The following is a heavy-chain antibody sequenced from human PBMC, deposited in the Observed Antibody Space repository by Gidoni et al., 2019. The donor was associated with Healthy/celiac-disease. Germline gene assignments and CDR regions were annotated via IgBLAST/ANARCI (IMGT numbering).Heavy chain of an antibody. J-gene: IGHJ6*02. CDR2: IKQDVSEK. Sequence: EVQLVESGGGLVQPGGSLRLSCAASGFTFSSYWMSWVRQAPGKGLEWVANIKQDVSEKYYVDSVKGRFTISRDNAKNSLYLQMNSLRAEDTAVYYCARAAVPYYYYYGMDVWGQGTTVTVSS. CDR3: ARAAVPYYYYYGMDV. V-gene: IGHV3-7*01. D-gene: IGHD2-2*01. CDR1: GFTFSSYW.